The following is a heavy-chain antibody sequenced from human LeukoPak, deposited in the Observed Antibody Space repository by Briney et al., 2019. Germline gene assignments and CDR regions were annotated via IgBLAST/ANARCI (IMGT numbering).Heavy chain of an antibody. Sequence: SETLSLTCAVYDGSLSGNFWWSWIRQSPEKGLAWIGEISHSGVTNYNPSFKSRVTMSIDTSKNQVSLKLTSVTAADTAVYYCARGHDYIWGISGYWGQGTLVTVSS. J-gene: IGHJ4*02. D-gene: IGHD3-16*01. V-gene: IGHV4-34*01. CDR2: ISHSGVT. CDR3: ARGHDYIWGISGY. CDR1: DGSLSGNF.